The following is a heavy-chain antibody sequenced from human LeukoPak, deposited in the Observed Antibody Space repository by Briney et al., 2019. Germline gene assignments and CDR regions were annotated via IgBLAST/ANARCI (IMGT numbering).Heavy chain of an antibody. CDR1: GFTVSSNY. Sequence: GGSLRLSYAASGFTVSSNYMSWVRQAPGKGLEWVSVIYSGGSTYYTDYVKGRYTISRVNSKNTLYLQMNSLRAEDTAVYYCAKVPLGYSSSWYLPTYYMDVWGKGTTVTVSS. J-gene: IGHJ6*03. CDR2: IYSGGST. CDR3: AKVPLGYSSSWYLPTYYMDV. D-gene: IGHD6-13*01. V-gene: IGHV3-66*02.